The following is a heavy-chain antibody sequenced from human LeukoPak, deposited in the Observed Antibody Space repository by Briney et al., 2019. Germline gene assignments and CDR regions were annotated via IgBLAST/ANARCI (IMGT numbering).Heavy chain of an antibody. CDR1: GGSISSSRYF. J-gene: IGHJ6*03. V-gene: IGHV4-39*01. Sequence: SETLSLTCTVSGGSISSSRYFWGWVRQPPGKGLEWIGSIYYSGSASYNPSLKSRVTISVDTSKNQFSLNLSSVTAADTAVYYCARQYSNYYYYFYMDVWGKGTTVTVSS. CDR3: ARQYSNYYYYFYMDV. D-gene: IGHD4-11*01. CDR2: IYYSGSA.